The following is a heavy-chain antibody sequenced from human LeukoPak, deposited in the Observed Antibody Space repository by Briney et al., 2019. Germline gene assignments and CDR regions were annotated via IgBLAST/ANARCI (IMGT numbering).Heavy chain of an antibody. CDR2: ISSYNDNT. D-gene: IGHD3-22*01. Sequence: ASVKVSCKASGYTFSNYGISWVRQAPGQGLEWMGWISSYNDNTNYAQKLQGRVTITRNTSISTAYMELSSLRSEDTAIYYCAREDYYDSGSSDYWGQGTLVTVSS. J-gene: IGHJ4*02. V-gene: IGHV1-18*01. CDR3: AREDYYDSGSSDY. CDR1: GYTFSNYG.